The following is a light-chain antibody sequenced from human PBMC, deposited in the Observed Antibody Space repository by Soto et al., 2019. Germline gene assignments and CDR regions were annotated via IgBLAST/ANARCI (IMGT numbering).Light chain of an antibody. V-gene: IGKV1-39*01. CDR3: QQSYSIPPT. J-gene: IGKJ1*01. CDR2: AAS. CDR1: QAITRH. Sequence: DIQMTQSPSSLSASVGGRVTITCRASQAITRHLNWYQQKPGKAPKLLIYAASSLESGVPSRFSGSGSGTEFTLTISSLQREDFATYYCQQSYSIPPTFGQGTKVEIK.